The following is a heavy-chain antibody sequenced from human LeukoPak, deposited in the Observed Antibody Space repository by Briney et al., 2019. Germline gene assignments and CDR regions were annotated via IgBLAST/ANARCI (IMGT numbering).Heavy chain of an antibody. CDR3: ATVPGLRYFDWALMGAFDI. CDR1: GYTLTELS. D-gene: IGHD3-9*01. CDR2: FDPEDGET. J-gene: IGHJ3*02. V-gene: IGHV1-24*01. Sequence: ASVKVSCKVSGYTLTELSMHWVRQAPGKGLEWMGGFDPEDGETIYAQKFQGRVTMTEDTSTDTAYMELSSLRSEDTAVYYCATVPGLRYFDWALMGAFDIWGQGTMVTVSS.